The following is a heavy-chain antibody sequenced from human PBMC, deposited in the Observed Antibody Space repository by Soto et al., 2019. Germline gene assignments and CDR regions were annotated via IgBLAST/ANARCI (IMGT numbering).Heavy chain of an antibody. Sequence: QITLKESGPTLVKPTQTLTLTCTFSGFSLSTSGVGVGWIRQPPRQALEWLAVIYWDDDKRYSPSLKTRLTITNDTSKTQVVLTVTHMDPADTATYCCAHKASYYDTSGHYSFGYWGQGTLVTVSS. D-gene: IGHD3-22*01. CDR3: AHKASYYDTSGHYSFGY. CDR2: IYWDDDK. V-gene: IGHV2-5*02. J-gene: IGHJ4*02. CDR1: GFSLSTSGVG.